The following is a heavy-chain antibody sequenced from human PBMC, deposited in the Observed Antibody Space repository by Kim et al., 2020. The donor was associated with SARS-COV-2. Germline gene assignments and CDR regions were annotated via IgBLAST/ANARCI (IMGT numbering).Heavy chain of an antibody. D-gene: IGHD3-22*01. CDR3: ASDSSGYYYFDY. J-gene: IGHJ4*02. Sequence: NYNPSLKSRVTISVDTSKNQFSLKLSSVTAADTAVYYCASDSSGYYYFDYWGQRILVTVSS. V-gene: IGHV4-4*02.